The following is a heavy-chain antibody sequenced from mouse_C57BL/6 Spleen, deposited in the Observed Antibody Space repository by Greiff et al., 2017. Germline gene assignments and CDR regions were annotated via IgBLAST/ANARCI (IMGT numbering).Heavy chain of an antibody. CDR2: IDPSDSET. Sequence: QVHVKQPGAELVRPGSSVKLSCKASGYTFTSYWMHWVKQRPIQGLEWIGNIDPSDSETHYNQKFKDKATLTVDKSSSTAYMQLSSLTSEDSAVYYCARWGGSSPYWYFDVWGTGTTVTVSS. D-gene: IGHD1-1*01. CDR1: GYTFTSYW. J-gene: IGHJ1*03. CDR3: ARWGGSSPYWYFDV. V-gene: IGHV1-52*01.